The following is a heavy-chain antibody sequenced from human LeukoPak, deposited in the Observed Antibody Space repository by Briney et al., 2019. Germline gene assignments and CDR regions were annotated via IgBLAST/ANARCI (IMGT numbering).Heavy chain of an antibody. CDR2: ISSSSSYI. CDR1: GFTFSSYS. J-gene: IGHJ6*04. CDR3: ARDLSPISSIAARSGMDV. V-gene: IGHV3-21*01. Sequence: GGSLRLSCAASGFTFSSYSMNWVRQAPGKGLEWVSSISSSSSYIYYADSVKGRFTISRGNAKNSLYLQMNSLRAEDTAVYYCARDLSPISSIAARSGMDVWGKGTTVTVSS. D-gene: IGHD6-6*01.